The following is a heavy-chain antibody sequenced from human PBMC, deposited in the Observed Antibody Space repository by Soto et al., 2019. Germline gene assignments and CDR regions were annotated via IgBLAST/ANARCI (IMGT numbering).Heavy chain of an antibody. Sequence: QVQLVQSGAEVKKPGSSVKVSCNASGGTFSSYAISWVRQAPGQGLEWMGGIIPIFGTANYAQKFQGRVTITADKSTSTAYMELSSLRSEDTAVYYCARALIVGFQYYFDYWGQGTLVTVSS. D-gene: IGHD1-26*01. V-gene: IGHV1-69*06. J-gene: IGHJ4*02. CDR3: ARALIVGFQYYFDY. CDR1: GGTFSSYA. CDR2: IIPIFGTA.